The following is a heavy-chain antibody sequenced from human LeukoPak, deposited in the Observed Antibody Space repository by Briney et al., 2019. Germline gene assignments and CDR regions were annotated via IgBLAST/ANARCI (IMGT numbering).Heavy chain of an antibody. D-gene: IGHD3-10*01. Sequence: ASVKVSCKASGYTFTSYDINWVRQATGQGLEWMGRMNPNSGNTGYAQKFQGRVTMTRNTSISTAYMELSSLRSEDTAVYYCARALLRVRGVIIVATMDVWGKGTTVTISS. J-gene: IGHJ6*04. CDR2: MNPNSGNT. CDR3: ARALLRVRGVIIVATMDV. CDR1: GYTFTSYD. V-gene: IGHV1-8*01.